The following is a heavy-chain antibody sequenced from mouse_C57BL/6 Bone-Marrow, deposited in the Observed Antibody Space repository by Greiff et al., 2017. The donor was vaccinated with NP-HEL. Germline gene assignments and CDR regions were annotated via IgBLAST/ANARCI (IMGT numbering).Heavy chain of an antibody. J-gene: IGHJ3*01. CDR1: GYAFTNYL. Sequence: VKLLESGAELVRPGTSVKVSCKASGYAFTNYLIEWVKQRPGQGLEWIGVINPGSGGTNYNEKFKGKATLTADKSSSTAYMQLSSLTSEDSAVYFCAREYGGSSYVEFAYWGQGTLVTVSA. D-gene: IGHD1-1*01. CDR2: INPGSGGT. CDR3: AREYGGSSYVEFAY. V-gene: IGHV1-54*01.